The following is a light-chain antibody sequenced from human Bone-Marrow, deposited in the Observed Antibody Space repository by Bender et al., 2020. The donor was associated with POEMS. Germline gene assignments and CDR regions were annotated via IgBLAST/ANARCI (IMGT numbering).Light chain of an antibody. CDR1: RLGNTY. V-gene: IGLV3-1*01. J-gene: IGLJ2*01. CDR2: RDN. CDR3: QAWDPATTHVV. Sequence: SFELTQPPSLSVSPGQTATMSCSGDRLGNTYTSWYQQKPGQSPVLVIYRDNKRPSGISLRFSASTSGNTATLTIAGTQATDEADYYCQAWDPATTHVVFGGGTKLTV.